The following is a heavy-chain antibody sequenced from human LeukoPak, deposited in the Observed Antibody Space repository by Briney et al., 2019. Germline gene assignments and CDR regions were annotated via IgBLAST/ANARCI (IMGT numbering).Heavy chain of an antibody. D-gene: IGHD6-6*01. V-gene: IGHV4-59*08. CDR2: IYYSGST. CDR3: ARGTIAARFDY. CDR1: GGSISSYY. J-gene: IGHJ4*02. Sequence: SETLSLTCTVSGGSISSYYWNWIRQPPGKGLEWIGYIYYSGSTNYNPSLKSRVTISVDTSKNQFSLKLSSVTAADTAVYYCARGTIAARFDYWGQGTLVSVYS.